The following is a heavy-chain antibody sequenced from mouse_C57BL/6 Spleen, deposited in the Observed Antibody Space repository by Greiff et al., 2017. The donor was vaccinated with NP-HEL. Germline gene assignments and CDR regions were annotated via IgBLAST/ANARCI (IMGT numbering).Heavy chain of an antibody. CDR1: GFTFSSYG. Sequence: EVQRVESGGDLVKPGGSLKLSCAASGFTFSSYGMSWVRQTPDKRLEWVATISSGGSYTYYPDSVKGRFTISRDNAKNTLYLQMSSLKSEDTAMYYCARRSSYDVDYWGQGTTLAVSS. CDR3: ARRSSYDVDY. J-gene: IGHJ2*01. D-gene: IGHD2-12*01. V-gene: IGHV5-6*01. CDR2: ISSGGSYT.